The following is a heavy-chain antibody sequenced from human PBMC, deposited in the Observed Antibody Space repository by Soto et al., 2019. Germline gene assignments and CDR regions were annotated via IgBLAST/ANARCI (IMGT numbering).Heavy chain of an antibody. CDR3: ARAGVLMNFDY. Sequence: SETLSLTCTVSGGSISSGGYYWSWIRQHPGKGLEWIGYIYYSGSTYYNPSLKSRVTISVDMSKNQFSLKLSSVTAADTAVYYCARAGVLMNFDYWGQGTLVTVSS. CDR2: IYYSGST. J-gene: IGHJ4*02. CDR1: GGSISSGGYY. D-gene: IGHD2-8*01. V-gene: IGHV4-31*03.